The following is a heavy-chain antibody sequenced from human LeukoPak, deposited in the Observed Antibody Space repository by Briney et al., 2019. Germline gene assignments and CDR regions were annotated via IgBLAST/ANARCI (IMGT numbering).Heavy chain of an antibody. D-gene: IGHD6-13*01. CDR1: GGSISSGSYY. Sequence: SETLSLTCTVSGGSISSGSYYWSWIRQPAGKGLEWIGRIYASGSTNYNPSLKGRATMSVDTSKNQFSLQLRSVTAADTAVYYCARGRGSSWYYFDYWGQGTLVTVSS. CDR2: IYASGST. V-gene: IGHV4-61*02. CDR3: ARGRGSSWYYFDY. J-gene: IGHJ4*02.